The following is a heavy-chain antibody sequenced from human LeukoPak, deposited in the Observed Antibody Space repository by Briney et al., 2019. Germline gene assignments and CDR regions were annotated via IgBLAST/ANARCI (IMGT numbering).Heavy chain of an antibody. Sequence: SEPLSLTCAVYGGSFSGYYWSWIRQPPGKGLEWIGEINHSGSTNYNPSLKSRVTISVDTSKNQFSLKLSSVTAADTAVYYCAGIATGFNWFDPWGQGTLVTVSS. CDR1: GGSFSGYY. CDR3: AGIATGFNWFDP. CDR2: INHSGST. J-gene: IGHJ5*02. D-gene: IGHD6-13*01. V-gene: IGHV4-34*01.